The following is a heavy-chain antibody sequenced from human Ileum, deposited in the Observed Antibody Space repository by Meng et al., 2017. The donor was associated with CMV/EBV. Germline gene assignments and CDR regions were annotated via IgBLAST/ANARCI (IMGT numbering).Heavy chain of an antibody. J-gene: IGHJ6*02. CDR3: RYPSYYSGMDV. CDR1: RFTSSGYI. CDR2: ISYDGSNK. V-gene: IGHV3-30-3*01. D-gene: IGHD2-2*02. Sequence: GGSLKISCEAFRFTSSGYILSNYWIHWVRQAPGKGLEWVEVISYDGSNKYYADSVKGRFTISRDNSKNTLYLQMNSLTAEDTAVYYCRYPSYYSGMDVWGQGTTVTVSS.